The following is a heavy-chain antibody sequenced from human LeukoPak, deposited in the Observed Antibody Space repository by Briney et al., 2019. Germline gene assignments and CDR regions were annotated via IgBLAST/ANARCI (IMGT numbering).Heavy chain of an antibody. CDR2: IYHRGST. J-gene: IGHJ4*02. CDR1: GYSISNGYY. Sequence: SETLSLTCTVSGYSISNGYYWGWIRQPPGKGLEWVGSIYHRGSTYYNPSLRSRVTISLDRSKKKLSLKLTSVTAADTAVYFCARGAEYYAIWRGYAGYSDYWGQGISVTVSS. D-gene: IGHD3-3*01. V-gene: IGHV4-38-2*02. CDR3: ARGAEYYAIWRGYAGYSDY.